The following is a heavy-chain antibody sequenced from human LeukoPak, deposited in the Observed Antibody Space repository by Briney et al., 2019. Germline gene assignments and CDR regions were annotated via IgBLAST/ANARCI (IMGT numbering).Heavy chain of an antibody. D-gene: IGHD6-19*01. CDR2: INPNSGGT. J-gene: IGHJ4*02. Sequence: ASVKVSCKASGYTFTGYYMHWVRRAPGQGLEWMGWINPNSGGTNYAQKFQGRVTMTRDTSISTAYMELSRLRSDDTAVYYCARDPYSSGRLFDYWGQGTLVTVSS. CDR1: GYTFTGYY. V-gene: IGHV1-2*02. CDR3: ARDPYSSGRLFDY.